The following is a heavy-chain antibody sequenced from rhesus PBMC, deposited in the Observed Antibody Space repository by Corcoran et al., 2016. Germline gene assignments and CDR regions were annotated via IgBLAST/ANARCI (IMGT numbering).Heavy chain of an antibody. Sequence: QLQLQESGPGLVKPSETMSLTCAVSGGSIRHTWWSWLRQSPGKELEWIGRLSGGSGSTSFNPSLESRVTISADTSKCQLSLKLKSVTATDTAIYYCASGGPDKDRFDVWGPGVLVTVSS. CDR1: GGSIRHTW. CDR3: ASGGPDKDRFDV. J-gene: IGHJ5-1*01. CDR2: LSGGSGST. D-gene: IGHD3-34*01. V-gene: IGHV4-147*01.